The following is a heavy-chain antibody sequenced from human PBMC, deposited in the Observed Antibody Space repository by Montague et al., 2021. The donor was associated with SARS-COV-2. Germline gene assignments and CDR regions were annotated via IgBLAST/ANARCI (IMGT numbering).Heavy chain of an antibody. CDR2: FHYSGRS. V-gene: IGHV4-59*01. J-gene: IGHJ6*02. CDR1: GGSINSYS. CDR3: VREKLIRGVKHGMDV. D-gene: IGHD3-10*01. Sequence: SETLSLTCTVSGGSINSYSWSWIRQPPGKGLEWIATFHYSGRSDLNPSLESRVTISVDMSQSQVSMNLTAVTAADTDVYYCVREKLIRGVKHGMDVWGPGTTVIVSS.